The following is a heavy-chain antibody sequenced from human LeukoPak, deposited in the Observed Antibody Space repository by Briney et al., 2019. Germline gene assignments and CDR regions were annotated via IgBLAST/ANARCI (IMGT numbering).Heavy chain of an antibody. CDR2: IYSGGST. J-gene: IGHJ4*02. CDR1: GFTFSSYA. Sequence: GGSLRLSCAASGFTFSSYAMSWVRQAPGKGLEWVSVIYSGGSTYYADSVKGRFTISRDNSKNTLYLQMNSLRAEDTAVYYCASSSYDSSGYSRYWGQGTLVTVSS. CDR3: ASSSYDSSGYSRY. V-gene: IGHV3-66*01. D-gene: IGHD3-22*01.